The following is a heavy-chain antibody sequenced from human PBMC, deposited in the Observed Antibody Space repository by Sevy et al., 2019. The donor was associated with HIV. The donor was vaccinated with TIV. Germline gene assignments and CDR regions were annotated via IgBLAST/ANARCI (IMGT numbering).Heavy chain of an antibody. CDR2: ISYDGSNK. D-gene: IGHD6-6*01. Sequence: GGSLRLSCAASGFTFSSYAMHWVRQAPGKGLEWVAVISYDGSNKYYGDSVKGRFTISRDNSKNTLYLQMNSLRAEDTAVYYCGRDGGYSSSSRGYYFDYWGQGTLVTVSS. J-gene: IGHJ4*02. V-gene: IGHV3-30-3*01. CDR1: GFTFSSYA. CDR3: GRDGGYSSSSRGYYFDY.